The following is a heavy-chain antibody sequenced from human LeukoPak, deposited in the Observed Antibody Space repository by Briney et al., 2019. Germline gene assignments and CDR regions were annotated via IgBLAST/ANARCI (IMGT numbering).Heavy chain of an antibody. J-gene: IGHJ4*02. V-gene: IGHV3-11*01. D-gene: IGHD1-26*01. CDR3: ARDMAGALDY. Sequence: PGGSLRLSCAASGFTFTDYYMSWIRQAPGKGREWVSYITNSGTTIYYADSVKGRFTISRDNAKNSLYLQMNSLRAEDTAVYYCARDMAGALDYWGQGTLVTVSS. CDR1: GFTFTDYY. CDR2: ITNSGTTI.